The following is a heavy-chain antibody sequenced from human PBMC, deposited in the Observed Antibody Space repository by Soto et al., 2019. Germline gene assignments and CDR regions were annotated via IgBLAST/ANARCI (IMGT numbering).Heavy chain of an antibody. D-gene: IGHD6-19*01. CDR1: GDSMSSCY. J-gene: IGHJ5*02. CDR3: ARGTGWYSA. CDR2: VSYLGST. V-gene: IGHV4-59*01. Sequence: QVQLQESGPGLVKPSETLSLTCTVSGDSMSSCYCSWVRQPPGKGLEWIGYVSYLGSTNYNPSLKSRVTLSVDTSKNQFSLKLNSVTAADTAVYYCARGTGWYSAWGQGTQVTVSS.